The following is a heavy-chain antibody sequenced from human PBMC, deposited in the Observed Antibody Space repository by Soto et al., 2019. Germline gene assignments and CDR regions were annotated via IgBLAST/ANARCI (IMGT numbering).Heavy chain of an antibody. D-gene: IGHD2-15*01. V-gene: IGHV4-59*01. CDR3: ARVGILYFFDY. Sequence: AETLSLTCTVSGASISSYYSSWTRQPPGKGLEWIGYIYYSGSTNYSPSLKSRVTISVDTSKNQFSLKLSSVTAADTAVYYCARVGILYFFDYWGQGTLVTVSS. J-gene: IGHJ4*02. CDR2: IYYSGST. CDR1: GASISSYY.